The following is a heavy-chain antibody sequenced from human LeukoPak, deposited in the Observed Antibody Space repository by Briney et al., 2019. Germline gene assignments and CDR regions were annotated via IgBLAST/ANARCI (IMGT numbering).Heavy chain of an antibody. V-gene: IGHV3-30*02. J-gene: IGHJ4*02. CDR1: GFTFRTYG. CDR2: IRYDGSGK. CDR3: ARDFFPVVDSTWYEIGY. Sequence: GGSLRLSCAASGFTFRTYGMHWVRQAPGKGLEWVAFIRYDGSGKYYADSVRGRFTISRDNSRNTLYLQMDSLRSEDTAVYYCARDFFPVVDSTWYEIGYWGQGTLVTVSS. D-gene: IGHD2-21*01.